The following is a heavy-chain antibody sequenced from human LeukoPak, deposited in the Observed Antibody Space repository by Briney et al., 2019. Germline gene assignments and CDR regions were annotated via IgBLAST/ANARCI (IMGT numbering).Heavy chain of an antibody. D-gene: IGHD1-26*01. CDR2: IRQDGGDK. J-gene: IGHJ4*02. V-gene: IGHV3-7*01. Sequence: GGSLRLSCEAFGFTLNNYWMAWVRQGPGKGLEWVANIRQDGGDKGHADSVKGRFTISRDNAKNSLYLQMNSLGAEDSGLYYCARDVHGTLDYWGQGILVTVSS. CDR1: GFTLNNYW. CDR3: ARDVHGTLDY.